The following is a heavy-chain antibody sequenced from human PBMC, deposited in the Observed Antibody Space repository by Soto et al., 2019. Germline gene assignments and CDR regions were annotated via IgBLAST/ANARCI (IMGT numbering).Heavy chain of an antibody. V-gene: IGHV3-7*01. CDR2: IKQDGSEK. D-gene: IGHD2-15*01. Sequence: GGSLRLSCAASGFTFSSYWMSWVRQAPGKGLEWVANIKQDGSEKYYVDSVKGRFTISRDNAKNSLYLQMNSLRAEDTAVYYCARVGFEVVAATLDYWGQGTLVTVSS. J-gene: IGHJ4*02. CDR3: ARVGFEVVAATLDY. CDR1: GFTFSSYW.